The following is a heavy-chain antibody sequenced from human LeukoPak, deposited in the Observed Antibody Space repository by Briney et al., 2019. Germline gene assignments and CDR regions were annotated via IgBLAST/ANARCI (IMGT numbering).Heavy chain of an antibody. D-gene: IGHD5-18*01. CDR2: LDPEDGET. V-gene: IGHV1-24*01. CDR1: GYTLTELS. Sequence: ASVKVSCKVSGYTLTELSMHWVRQAPGKGLEWMGGLDPEDGETIYAQKFQGRVTMTEDTSTDTAYMEPSSLRSEDTAVYYCATLGGGYSYGNWFDPWGQGTLVTVSS. J-gene: IGHJ5*02. CDR3: ATLGGGYSYGNWFDP.